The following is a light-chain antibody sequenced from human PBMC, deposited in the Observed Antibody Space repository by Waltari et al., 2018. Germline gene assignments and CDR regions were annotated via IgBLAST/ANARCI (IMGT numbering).Light chain of an antibody. CDR3: QQYNSYPYT. Sequence: DLQMTQSPSTLSASVGDRVPITCRASQIISSWLAWYQQKPGKAPKLLIYDASSLESGVPSRFSGSGSGTEFTLTISSLQPDDFATYYCQQYNSYPYTFGQGTKLEIK. CDR1: QIISSW. J-gene: IGKJ2*01. CDR2: DAS. V-gene: IGKV1-5*01.